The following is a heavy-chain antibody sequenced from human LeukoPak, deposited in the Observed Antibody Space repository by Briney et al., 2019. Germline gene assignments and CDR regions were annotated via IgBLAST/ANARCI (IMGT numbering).Heavy chain of an antibody. CDR1: GFSFSSYG. CDR3: ARDSKRDYGDYFDY. J-gene: IGHJ4*02. Sequence: PGGSLRLSCAGSGFSFSSYGMHWVRQAPGKGLEWMAFIRSDGSNKYYADSVKGRFTISRDNAKNSLYLQMNSLRAEDTAVYYCARDSKRDYGDYFDYWGQGALVTVSS. CDR2: IRSDGSNK. V-gene: IGHV3-30*02. D-gene: IGHD4-17*01.